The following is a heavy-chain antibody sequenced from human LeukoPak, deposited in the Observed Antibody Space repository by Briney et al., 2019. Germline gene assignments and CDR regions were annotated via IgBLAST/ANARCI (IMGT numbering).Heavy chain of an antibody. Sequence: PSETLSLTCAVYGGSFSGYYWSWIRQPPGKGLEWIGEINHSGSTNYNPSLKSRVTISVDTSKNQFSLKLSSVTAADTAVYYCERGRVCSSTSCYTRGENWFDPWGQGTLVTVSS. D-gene: IGHD2-2*02. CDR1: GGSFSGYY. CDR3: ERGRVCSSTSCYTRGENWFDP. CDR2: INHSGST. V-gene: IGHV4-34*01. J-gene: IGHJ5*02.